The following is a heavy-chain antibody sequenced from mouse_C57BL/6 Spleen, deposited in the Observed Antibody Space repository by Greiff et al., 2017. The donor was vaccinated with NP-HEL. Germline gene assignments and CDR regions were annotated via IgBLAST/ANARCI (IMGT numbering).Heavy chain of an antibody. V-gene: IGHV1-69*01. J-gene: IGHJ3*01. CDR3: ARWDNWDFAY. CDR2: IDPSDSYT. CDR1: GYTFTSYW. D-gene: IGHD4-1*01. Sequence: QVQLQQPGAELVMPGASVKLSCKASGYTFTSYWMHWVKQRPGQGLEWIGEIDPSDSYTNYNQKFKGKSTLTVDKSSRTAYMQLSSLTSEDSAVYYCARWDNWDFAYWGQGTLVTVSA.